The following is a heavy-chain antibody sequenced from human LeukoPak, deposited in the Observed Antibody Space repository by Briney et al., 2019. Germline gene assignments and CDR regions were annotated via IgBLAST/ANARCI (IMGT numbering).Heavy chain of an antibody. D-gene: IGHD3-9*01. CDR1: GVSISSYY. V-gene: IGHV4-59*01. J-gene: IGHJ3*02. CDR3: AVNYDILTGYSDAFDI. CDR2: IYYSGST. Sequence: SETLSLTCTVSGVSISSYYWSWIRQPPGKGLEWIGYIYYSGSTNYNPSLKSRVTISVDTSKNQFSLKLSSVTAADTAVYYCAVNYDILTGYSDAFDIWGQGTMVTVSS.